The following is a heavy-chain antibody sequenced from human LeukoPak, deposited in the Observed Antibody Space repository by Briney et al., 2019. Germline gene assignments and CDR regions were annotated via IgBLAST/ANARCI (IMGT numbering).Heavy chain of an antibody. CDR2: IYYSGST. V-gene: IGHV4-39*01. Sequence: KPSETLSLTCTVSGGSISSSSYYWGWIRQPPGKGLEWIGSIYYSGSTYYNPSLKSRVTISVDTSKNQLSLKLSSVTAADTAVYYCARHWAAVSSGFDYWGQGTLVTVSS. CDR3: ARHWAAVSSGFDY. J-gene: IGHJ4*02. D-gene: IGHD6-19*01. CDR1: GGSISSSSYY.